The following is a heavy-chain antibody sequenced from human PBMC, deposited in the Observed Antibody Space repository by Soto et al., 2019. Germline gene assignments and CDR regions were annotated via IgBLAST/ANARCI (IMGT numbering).Heavy chain of an antibody. V-gene: IGHV4-30-4*01. D-gene: IGHD3-10*01. CDR2: IYYSGST. Sequence: SETLSLTCTVSGGSISSGDYYWSWIRQPPGKGLEWIGYIYYSGSTYYNPSLKSRVTISVDTSKNQFSLKLSSVTAADTAVYYWARGVSYYYGSGSARFDYWGQGTPVTVSS. CDR1: GGSISSGDYY. CDR3: ARGVSYYYGSGSARFDY. J-gene: IGHJ4*02.